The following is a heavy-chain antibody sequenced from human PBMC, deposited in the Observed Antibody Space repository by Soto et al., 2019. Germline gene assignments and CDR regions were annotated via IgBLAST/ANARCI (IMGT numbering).Heavy chain of an antibody. CDR2: IGTSSSYT. Sequence: GSLRLSCAASGFTFSDYYMSWIRRAPGKGLEWLSYIGTSSSYTNYADSVKGRFTISRDNAKNSLYLQMNSLRAEDTAVYYCARDADILTGSDAFDIWGQGTMVTVSS. D-gene: IGHD3-9*01. V-gene: IGHV3-11*05. CDR3: ARDADILTGSDAFDI. J-gene: IGHJ3*02. CDR1: GFTFSDYY.